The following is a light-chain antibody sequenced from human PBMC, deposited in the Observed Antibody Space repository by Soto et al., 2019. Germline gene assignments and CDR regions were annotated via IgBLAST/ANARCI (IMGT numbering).Light chain of an antibody. CDR1: QSVSIL. CDR3: QQYNNWPRT. CDR2: GAT. J-gene: IGKJ1*01. V-gene: IGKV3-15*01. Sequence: MTQSPSTLASSVGDRLTLSCRASQSVSILLAWYQQKHGQAPRLLIHGATTRATGIPARFSGSGYGTEFNLTISSLQSEDFAVYYCQQYNNWPRTFGQGTKVDIK.